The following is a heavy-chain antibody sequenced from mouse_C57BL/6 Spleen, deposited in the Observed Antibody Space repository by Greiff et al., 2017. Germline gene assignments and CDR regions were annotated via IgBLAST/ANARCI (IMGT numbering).Heavy chain of an antibody. CDR1: GFNITDYY. J-gene: IGHJ4*01. Sequence: VQLQQPGAELVKPGASVKLSCTASGFNITDYYMHWVKQRTEQGLEWIGRIDPEDGGTKYAPKFQGKATITADTSSNTAYLQLSSLTSEDTAVYYCARRGDYYAMDYWGQGTSVTVSS. CDR2: IDPEDGGT. CDR3: ARRGDYYAMDY. V-gene: IGHV14-2*01.